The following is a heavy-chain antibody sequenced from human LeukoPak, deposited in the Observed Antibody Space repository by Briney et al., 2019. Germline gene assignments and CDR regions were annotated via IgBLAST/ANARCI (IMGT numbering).Heavy chain of an antibody. CDR2: ISVSGGST. V-gene: IGHV3-23*01. CDR1: GFTFSSYA. Sequence: GGSLRLSCAASGFTFSSYAMSWVRQAPGKGVEWVSAISVSGGSTYYADSVKGRFTISRDNSKNTLYLQMNSLRAEDTAVYYCGKGQQWLVWWFVPWGEGALVTVSS. J-gene: IGHJ5*02. D-gene: IGHD6-19*01. CDR3: GKGQQWLVWWFVP.